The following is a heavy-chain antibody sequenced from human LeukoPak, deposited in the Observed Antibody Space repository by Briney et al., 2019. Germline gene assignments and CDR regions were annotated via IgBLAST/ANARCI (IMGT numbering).Heavy chain of an antibody. CDR2: IYPGDSDT. CDR3: ARLLLFGELLGNWFDP. D-gene: IGHD3-10*01. Sequence: GESLKISCKGSGYSFPSYWIDWVRQTPGKGLEWMGIIYPGDSDTRYSPSFQSQVTISADKSISTAYLQWSSLKASDTAMYYCARLLLFGELLGNWFDPWGQGTLVTVSS. V-gene: IGHV5-51*01. J-gene: IGHJ5*02. CDR1: GYSFPSYW.